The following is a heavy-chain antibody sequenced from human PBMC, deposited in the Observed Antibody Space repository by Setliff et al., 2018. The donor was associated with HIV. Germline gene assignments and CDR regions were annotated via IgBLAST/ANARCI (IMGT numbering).Heavy chain of an antibody. V-gene: IGHV4-34*01. CDR3: AATYCRGGGRDCPQMYDY. J-gene: IGHJ4*02. Sequence: SETLSLTCAVYGGSFNGYYWSWIRQPPGKGLEWIGEINYSGTTNHNPFLKSRVTISVDTSKKQFSLKLNSVTAADSAIYYCAATYCRGGGRDCPQMYDYWGQGSLVTVSS. D-gene: IGHD2-15*01. CDR2: INYSGTT. CDR1: GGSFNGYY.